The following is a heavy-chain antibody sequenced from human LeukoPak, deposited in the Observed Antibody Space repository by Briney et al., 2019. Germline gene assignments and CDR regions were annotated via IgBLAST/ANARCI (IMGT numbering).Heavy chain of an antibody. CDR1: GFTFRTSW. J-gene: IGHJ5*02. D-gene: IGHD5-12*01. V-gene: IGHV3-74*01. CDR2: INRDGSST. Sequence: PGGSLRLSCGASGFTFRTSWMHWVRQAPGKGLMWVSFINRDGSSTNYVDSVKGRFTISRDNAKNTVYLQMNRLSDEDTAVYYCATDREYSQEPWGQGTLVTVSP. CDR3: ATDREYSQEP.